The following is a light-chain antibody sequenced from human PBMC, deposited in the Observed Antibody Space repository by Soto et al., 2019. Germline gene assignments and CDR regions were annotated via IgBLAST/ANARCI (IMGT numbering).Light chain of an antibody. CDR3: QQYGSSGT. CDR2: GAS. CDR1: QSVRSN. Sequence: EIGVTKSPAALSAYTGERATRSCRASQSVRSNLAWYQHKPGQAPRLLIYGASTRATGIPAWFSGSGSGTDFTLPISSLEPEDFAVYYCQQYGSSGTFGQVT. J-gene: IGKJ1*01. V-gene: IGKV3-15*01.